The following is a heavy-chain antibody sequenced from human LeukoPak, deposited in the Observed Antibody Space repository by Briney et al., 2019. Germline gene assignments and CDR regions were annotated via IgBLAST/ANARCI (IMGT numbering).Heavy chain of an antibody. CDR2: IYSGGST. D-gene: IGHD4-17*01. J-gene: IGHJ4*02. V-gene: IGHV3-66*01. CDR3: ARDAYGY. Sequence: PGGSLRLSCSASGFTLSNYMSWVRQAPGKGLEWVSVIYSGGSTYYADSVKGRFTISRDNSKNTLYLQMNSLRAEDTAVYYCARDAYGYWGQGTLVTVSS. CDR1: GFTLSNY.